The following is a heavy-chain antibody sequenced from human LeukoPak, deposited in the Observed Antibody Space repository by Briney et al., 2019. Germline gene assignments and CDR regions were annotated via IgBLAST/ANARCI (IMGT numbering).Heavy chain of an antibody. Sequence: GGSLRLSCAVSGFTFSGFWMSWSRQAPGKGLEWVASINSDGSEGYYADVVKGRFTISRDNAKNSLYLQMNSLRDEDTAVYYCARDEDAFGGQGTLVTVSS. CDR1: GFTFSGFW. J-gene: IGHJ4*02. CDR3: ARDEDAF. V-gene: IGHV3-7*01. CDR2: INSDGSEG.